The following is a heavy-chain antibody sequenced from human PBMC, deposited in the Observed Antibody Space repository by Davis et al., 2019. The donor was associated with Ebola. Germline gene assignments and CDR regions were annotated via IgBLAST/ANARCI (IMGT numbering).Heavy chain of an antibody. J-gene: IGHJ6*03. CDR3: ARERRNHYMDV. CDR1: GGTFNNYA. V-gene: IGHV1-69*10. Sequence: SVTVSCKASGGTFNNYAFGWVRQAPGQGLEWMGEIIPDAFITNYAQKFQGRVTITADKSTNTVYMELGSLRSDDTAVYFCARERRNHYMDVWGRGTTVTV. CDR2: IIPDAFIT.